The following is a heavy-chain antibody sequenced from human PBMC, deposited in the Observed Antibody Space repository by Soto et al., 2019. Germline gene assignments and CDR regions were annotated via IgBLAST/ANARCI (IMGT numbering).Heavy chain of an antibody. Sequence: EVQLVESGGGLVQPGGSLRLSCAASGFTVSSNYMSWVRQTPGKGLEWVSVIYSGGSTYYADSVKGRFTISRDNSKNTLYLQMNSLRAEDTAVYYCARHHHYGDPRVDYWGQGTLVTVSS. CDR2: IYSGGST. V-gene: IGHV3-66*04. J-gene: IGHJ4*02. D-gene: IGHD4-17*01. CDR1: GFTVSSNY. CDR3: ARHHHYGDPRVDY.